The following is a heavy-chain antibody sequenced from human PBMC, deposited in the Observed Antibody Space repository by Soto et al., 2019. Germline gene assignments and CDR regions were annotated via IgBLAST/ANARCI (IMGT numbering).Heavy chain of an antibody. CDR3: ARDRLSYYDFWSGYSTWGYYYYGMDV. CDR1: GFTFSSYA. D-gene: IGHD3-3*01. CDR2: IYYSGST. Sequence: LRLSCAASGFTFSSYAMSWIRQHPGKGLEWIGYIYYSGSTYYNPSLKSRVTISVDTSKNQFSLKLSSVTAADTAVYYCARDRLSYYDFWSGYSTWGYYYYGMDVWGQGTTVTVSS. J-gene: IGHJ6*02. V-gene: IGHV4-31*02.